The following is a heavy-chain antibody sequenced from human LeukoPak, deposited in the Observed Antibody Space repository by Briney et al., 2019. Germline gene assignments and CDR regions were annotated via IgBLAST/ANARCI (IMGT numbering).Heavy chain of an antibody. V-gene: IGHV4-34*01. CDR2: IYYSGST. Sequence: SETLSLTCAVYGGSFSGYYWSWLRQPPGKGLEWIGEIYYSGSTKYNPSLKSRVTISVDTPKNQFSLKLSSEAAADTAVYYCARVKVESNWPLVDYWGQGTLVTVSS. CDR3: ARVKVESNWPLVDY. CDR1: GGSFSGYY. J-gene: IGHJ4*02. D-gene: IGHD1-20*01.